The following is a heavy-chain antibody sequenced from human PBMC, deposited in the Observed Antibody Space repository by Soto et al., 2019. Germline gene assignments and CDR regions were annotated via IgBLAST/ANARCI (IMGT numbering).Heavy chain of an antibody. J-gene: IGHJ4*02. CDR2: IIPIFGTA. D-gene: IGHD3-22*01. V-gene: IGHV1-69*13. CDR1: GGTFSSYA. CDR3: ARARRNYYDSSGYYS. Sequence: GASVKVSCKASGGTFSSYAISWVRQAPGQGLEWMGGIIPIFGTANYAQKFQGRVTITADESTSTAYMELSSLRSEDTAVYYCARARRNYYDSSGYYSWGQGTLVTVSS.